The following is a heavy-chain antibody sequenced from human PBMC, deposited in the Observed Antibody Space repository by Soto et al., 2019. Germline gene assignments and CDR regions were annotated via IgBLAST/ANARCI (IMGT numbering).Heavy chain of an antibody. V-gene: IGHV1-69*01. J-gene: IGHJ6*02. CDR3: ARALHSPDLEWGSYGMDV. Sequence: QVQLVQSGAEVKKPGSSVEVSCKASGGTFSSYAISWVRQAPGQGLEWMGGIIPIFGTANYAQKFQGRVTITADESTSTAYMELSSLRSEDTAVYYCARALHSPDLEWGSYGMDVWGQGTTVTVSS. CDR2: IIPIFGTA. CDR1: GGTFSSYA. D-gene: IGHD3-3*01.